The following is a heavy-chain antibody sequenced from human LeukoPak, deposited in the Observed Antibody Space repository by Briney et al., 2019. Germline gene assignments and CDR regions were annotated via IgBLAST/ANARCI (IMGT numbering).Heavy chain of an antibody. J-gene: IGHJ6*03. CDR1: GYSVSISYD. Sequence: SETLSLTCAVSGYSVSISYDWGWIRQPPGKGLEWIGNIYHSGDTYYNPSLRSRVAMSVDTSKNQFSLRLSSVTAADTARYYCARHAVAYSNPDNKYYYMDVWGKGTTVTVSS. CDR2: IYHSGDT. V-gene: IGHV4-38-2*01. CDR3: ARHAVAYSNPDNKYYYMDV. D-gene: IGHD4-11*01.